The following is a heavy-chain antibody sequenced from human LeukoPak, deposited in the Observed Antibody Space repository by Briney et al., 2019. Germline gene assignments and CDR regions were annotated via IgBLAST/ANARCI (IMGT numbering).Heavy chain of an antibody. V-gene: IGHV3-23*01. CDR2: ISGSGGDT. CDR3: AKDPRRPDVNY. CDR1: GFTFSNYA. D-gene: IGHD1-14*01. Sequence: GGSLRLSCAASGFTFSNYAMSWVRQAPGKGLEWVSAISGSGGDTYYADSVKGRFTISRDNSKNTLYLQMIGLRVEDTAVYYCAKDPRRPDVNYWGQGTLVTVSS. J-gene: IGHJ4*02.